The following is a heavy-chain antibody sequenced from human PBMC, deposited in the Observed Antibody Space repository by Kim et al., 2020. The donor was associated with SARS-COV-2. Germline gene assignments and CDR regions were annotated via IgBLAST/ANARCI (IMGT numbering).Heavy chain of an antibody. J-gene: IGHJ3*02. CDR3: ARANWSYYYDSSGDFDI. V-gene: IGHV4-59*01. CDR1: GGSISSYY. CDR2: IYYSGST. Sequence: SETLSLTCTVSGGSISSYYWSWIRQPPGKGLEWIGYIYYSGSTNYNPSLKSRVTISVDTSKNQFSLKLSSVTAADTAVYYCARANWSYYYDSSGDFDIWGEGTIDTVSS. D-gene: IGHD3-22*01.